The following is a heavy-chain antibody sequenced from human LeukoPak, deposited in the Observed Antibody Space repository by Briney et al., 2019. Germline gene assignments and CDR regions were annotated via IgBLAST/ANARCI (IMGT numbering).Heavy chain of an antibody. D-gene: IGHD2-2*01. CDR3: ARDRVTYCSSTSCYHYYYYMDV. CDR1: GYTFTSYG. V-gene: IGHV1-18*01. CDR2: ISAYNGNT. Sequence: GASVKVSCKASGYTFTSYGISWVRQAPGQGLEWMGWISAYNGNTNYAQKLQGRVTMTTDTSTSTAYMELRSLRSDDTAVYYCARDRVTYCSSTSCYHYYYYMDVWGKGTTVTVSS. J-gene: IGHJ6*03.